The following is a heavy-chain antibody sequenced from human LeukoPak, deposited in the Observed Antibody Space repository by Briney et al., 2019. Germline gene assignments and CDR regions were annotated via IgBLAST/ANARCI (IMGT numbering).Heavy chain of an antibody. V-gene: IGHV3-30-3*01. D-gene: IGHD4-17*01. CDR2: ISYDGSNK. J-gene: IGHJ4*02. CDR3: ARETGSAVGSTDFDY. CDR1: GFTFSSYA. Sequence: GRSLRLSCAASGFTFSSYAIHWVRQAPGRGLEWVAVISYDGSNKYYADSVKGRFTISRDNSKNTLYLQMNSLRAEDTAVYYCARETGSAVGSTDFDYWGQGTLVTVSS.